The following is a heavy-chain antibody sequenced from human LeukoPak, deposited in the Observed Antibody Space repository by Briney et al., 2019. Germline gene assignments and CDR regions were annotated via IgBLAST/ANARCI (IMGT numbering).Heavy chain of an antibody. J-gene: IGHJ4*02. CDR1: GFSFSSYS. CDR3: ARDRGYCTGGSCYRYFET. Sequence: PGGSLRLSCAASGFSFSSYSISWVRQAPGKGLEWVSYISHTGDTQYYADSVKGRLTISRGNAKNSGYLQMNTLRAEDTAVYYCARDRGYCTGGSCYRYFETWGQGTLVTVSS. D-gene: IGHD2-15*01. CDR2: ISHTGDTQ. V-gene: IGHV3-48*01.